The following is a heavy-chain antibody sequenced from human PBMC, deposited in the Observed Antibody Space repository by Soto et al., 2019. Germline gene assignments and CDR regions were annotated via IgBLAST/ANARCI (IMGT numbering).Heavy chain of an antibody. D-gene: IGHD2-15*01. CDR1: GFTFSSYW. J-gene: IGHJ4*02. V-gene: IGHV3-7*01. Sequence: PGGSLRLSCAASGFTFSSYWMSWVRQAPGKGLEWVANIKQDGSEKYYVDSVKGRFTISRDNAKNSLYLQMNSLRAEDTAVYYCAREHQPPPGYHNLVGGYDYWGQGTLLTVSS. CDR3: AREHQPPPGYHNLVGGYDY. CDR2: IKQDGSEK.